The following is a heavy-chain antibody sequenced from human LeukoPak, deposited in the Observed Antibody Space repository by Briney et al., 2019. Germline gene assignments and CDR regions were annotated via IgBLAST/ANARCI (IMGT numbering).Heavy chain of an antibody. CDR2: INHSGST. D-gene: IGHD3-22*01. V-gene: IGHV4-34*01. CDR3: AREGYDSSGYYLY. Sequence: PSETLSLTCAVYGGSFSGYYWSWIRQPPGKGLEWIGEINHSGSTNYYPSLKSRVTISVDTSKNQFSLKLSSVTAADTAVYYCAREGYDSSGYYLYWGQGTLVTVSS. CDR1: GGSFSGYY. J-gene: IGHJ4*02.